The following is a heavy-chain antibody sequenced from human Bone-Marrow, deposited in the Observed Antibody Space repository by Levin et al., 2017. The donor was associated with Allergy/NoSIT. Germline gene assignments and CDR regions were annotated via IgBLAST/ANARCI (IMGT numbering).Heavy chain of an antibody. CDR2: IHHSGGT. V-gene: IGHV4-4*02. D-gene: IGHD2-2*02. CDR3: ARAPIAAIEGYFDL. Sequence: SSETLSLTCAVSGDSINSNNWWSWVRQPPGKGLEWLAEIHHSGGTNSNPSLKSRVILSLDNSKNQFSLNLSSVTAADTAVYYCARAPIAAIEGYFDLWGRGTLVTVSS. J-gene: IGHJ2*01. CDR1: GDSINSNNW.